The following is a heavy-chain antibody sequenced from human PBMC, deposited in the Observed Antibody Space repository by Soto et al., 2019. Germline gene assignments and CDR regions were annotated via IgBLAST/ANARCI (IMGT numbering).Heavy chain of an antibody. Sequence: LSLTCTVSVDSINGFYWNWIRQPAGKGLEWIGRMFSGGSTNYNPSLKSRVTMSVDTSKNQFSLQLSSVTAADTAVYYCARVSSGYSEYYFDYWGQGTMVTVYS. CDR3: ARVSSGYSEYYFDY. CDR2: MFSGGST. D-gene: IGHD3-22*01. CDR1: VDSINGFY. V-gene: IGHV4-4*07. J-gene: IGHJ4*02.